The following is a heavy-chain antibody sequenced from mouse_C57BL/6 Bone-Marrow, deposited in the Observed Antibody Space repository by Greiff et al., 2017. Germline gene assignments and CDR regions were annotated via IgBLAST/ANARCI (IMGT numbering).Heavy chain of an antibody. CDR1: GYTFTSYW. D-gene: IGHD2-4*01. V-gene: IGHV1-50*01. CDR3: ARRIYYDYDWFAY. Sequence: QVQLQQPGAELVKPGASAKLSCKASGYTFTSYWMQWVKQRPGQGLEWIGEIDPSDSYTNYNQKFKGKATLTVDTSSSTAYMQLSSLTSEDSAVYYCARRIYYDYDWFAYWGQGTLVTVSA. J-gene: IGHJ3*01. CDR2: IDPSDSYT.